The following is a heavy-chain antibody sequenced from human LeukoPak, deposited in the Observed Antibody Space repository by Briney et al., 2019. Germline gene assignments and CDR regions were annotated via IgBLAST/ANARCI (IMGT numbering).Heavy chain of an antibody. V-gene: IGHV1-2*06. CDR2: INPNSGGT. CDR3: AKGDSSSFDY. Sequence: ASVKVSCKASGYTFTGYYMHWVRQAPGHGLEWMGRINPNSGGTNYAQKFQGSVTMTRDTSISTAYMELSRLRSDDTAVDYCAKGDSSSFDYWGQGTLVTVPS. CDR1: GYTFTGYY. J-gene: IGHJ4*02. D-gene: IGHD6-13*01.